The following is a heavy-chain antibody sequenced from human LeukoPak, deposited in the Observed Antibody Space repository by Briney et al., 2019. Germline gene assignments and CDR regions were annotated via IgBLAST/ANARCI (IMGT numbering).Heavy chain of an antibody. CDR1: GGSISSSSYY. J-gene: IGHJ4*02. CDR2: IYYSGST. Sequence: SETLSLTCTVSGGSISSSSYYWGWIRQPPGKGLEWLGSIYYSGSTYYNPSLKSRVTISVDTSKNQFSLKLSSVTAADTAVYYCASEDGYDAPFDYWGQGTLVTVSS. D-gene: IGHD3-3*01. CDR3: ASEDGYDAPFDY. V-gene: IGHV4-39*07.